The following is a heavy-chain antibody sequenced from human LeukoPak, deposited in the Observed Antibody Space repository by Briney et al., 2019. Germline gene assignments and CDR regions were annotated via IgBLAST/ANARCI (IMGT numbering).Heavy chain of an antibody. V-gene: IGHV5-51*01. CDR3: ARPRPYGSGSYYYFDY. Sequence: GESLRISCNASGYTFTRYWVVWVRQMPGKGLEWIGSIYPGDSDTRYSPSFQGQVTISADKSINTAYVQWTTLEASDTAMYYCARPRPYGSGSYYYFDYWGQGTLVTVSS. CDR2: IYPGDSDT. CDR1: GYTFTRYW. J-gene: IGHJ4*02. D-gene: IGHD3-10*01.